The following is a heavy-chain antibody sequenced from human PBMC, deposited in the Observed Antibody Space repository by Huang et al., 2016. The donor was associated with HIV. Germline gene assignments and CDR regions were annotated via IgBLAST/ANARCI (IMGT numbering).Heavy chain of an antibody. CDR1: GFTVSSHY. J-gene: IGHJ4*02. V-gene: IGHV3-53*01. D-gene: IGHD3-16*02. Sequence: EVQLVESGGGLIEPGGSLRLSCAASGFTVSSHYMSWVRQAPGKGPEWVSAIHIGGSTYYRDSGNGRCTISRDNSKNTLYLQMSSLRVEDTAIYYCAREGQAQGYRMGSWDYWGQGTLVAVSS. CDR3: AREGQAQGYRMGSWDY. CDR2: IHIGGST.